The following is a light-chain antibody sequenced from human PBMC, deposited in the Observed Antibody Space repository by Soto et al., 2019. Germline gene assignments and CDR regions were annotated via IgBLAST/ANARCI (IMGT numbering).Light chain of an antibody. CDR3: QQRSYWQVT. V-gene: IGKV3-11*01. CDR2: DAS. Sequence: TLLTQSPATLPLPPGERATLSCRASRGGDSYLAWYQQKPGQAPRLLIYDASNRATGIPARFSGSGSGTDFTLTIGSPEPEDFAVYYCQQRSYWQVTFGHGTRLEIK. CDR1: RGGDSY. J-gene: IGKJ5*01.